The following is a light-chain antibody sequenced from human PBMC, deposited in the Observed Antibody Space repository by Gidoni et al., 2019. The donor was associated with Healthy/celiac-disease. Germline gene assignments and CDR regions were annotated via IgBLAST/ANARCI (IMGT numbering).Light chain of an antibody. V-gene: IGKV3-11*01. CDR1: QCVSSY. CDR2: EAS. Sequence: EIVLTQSPRTMSLSPGERATLACRASQCVSSYLVWYQQKPGQAPRLLINEASDRATGTPARLSGSGSGKDFTLTISSLGPEDFAGNYGQHRSNWPPGFGGGTKVEIK. J-gene: IGKJ4*01. CDR3: QHRSNWPPG.